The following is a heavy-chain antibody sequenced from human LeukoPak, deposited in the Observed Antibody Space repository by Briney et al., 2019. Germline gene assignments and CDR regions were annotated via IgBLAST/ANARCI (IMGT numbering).Heavy chain of an antibody. J-gene: IGHJ5*02. CDR2: INRSGGT. D-gene: IGHD4-17*01. V-gene: IGHV4-34*01. Sequence: SETLSLNCAVYGGSFSDKYWAWIRQPPGKGLEWIGEINRSGGTNYNPSLESRVTMSIDTSKNQFSLKRSSVTAADTAVYFCARDAYGDMGWFDPWGRGTLVTVSS. CDR1: GGSFSDKY. CDR3: ARDAYGDMGWFDP.